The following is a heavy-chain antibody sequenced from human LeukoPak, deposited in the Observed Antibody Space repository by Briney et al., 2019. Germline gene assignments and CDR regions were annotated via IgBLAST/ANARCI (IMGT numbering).Heavy chain of an antibody. CDR3: ARDSGYSYADDY. CDR2: ITYNSGTI. Sequence: PGGSLRLSCAASGFTFRSYAMQWVRQAPGKGLEWVSYITYNSGTIFYADSVKGRFTISRDNAKDSLYLQMSSLRDEDTAVYYCARDSGYSYADDYWGQGNLVTVSS. J-gene: IGHJ4*02. CDR1: GFTFRSYA. V-gene: IGHV3-48*02. D-gene: IGHD5-18*01.